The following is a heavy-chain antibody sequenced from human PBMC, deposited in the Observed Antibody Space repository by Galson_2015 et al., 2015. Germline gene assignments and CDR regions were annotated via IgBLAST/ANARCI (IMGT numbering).Heavy chain of an antibody. CDR2: IWYDGSNK. Sequence: SLRLSCAASGFTFSSYGMHWVRQAPGKGLEWVAVIWYDGSNKYYADSVKGRFTISRDNSKNTLYLQMNSLRAEDTAVYYCARGSVLVITGPGFDYLGQGTLVTVSS. CDR1: GFTFSSYG. CDR3: ARGSVLVITGPGFDY. J-gene: IGHJ4*02. D-gene: IGHD3-22*01. V-gene: IGHV3-33*01.